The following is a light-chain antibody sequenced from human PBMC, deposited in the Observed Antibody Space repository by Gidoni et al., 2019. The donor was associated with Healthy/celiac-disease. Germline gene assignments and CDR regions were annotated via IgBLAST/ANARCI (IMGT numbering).Light chain of an antibody. V-gene: IGLV3-1*01. Sequence: SYELTQPPSVSVPPGPTASITRAGDKLGDKYACWYQQKPGQSPVLVIYQDSKRPSGIPERFSGSNSGNTATLTISGTQAMDEADYYCQAWDSSTYVVFGGGTKLTVL. CDR1: KLGDKY. J-gene: IGLJ2*01. CDR2: QDS. CDR3: QAWDSSTYVV.